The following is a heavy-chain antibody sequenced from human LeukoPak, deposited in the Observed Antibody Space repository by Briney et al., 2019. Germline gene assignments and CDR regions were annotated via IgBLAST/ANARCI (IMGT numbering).Heavy chain of an antibody. Sequence: PGGSLRLSCAASGFTFSDYYMSWIRQAPGKGLEWVSYMSSTTSYTKHADSVKGRFTISRDNAKNSLYLQMNSLRAEDTAVYYCARWDCSSTSCYAGGYWGQGTLVTVSS. CDR3: ARWDCSSTSCYAGGY. D-gene: IGHD2-2*01. CDR2: MSSTTSYT. CDR1: GFTFSDYY. J-gene: IGHJ4*02. V-gene: IGHV3-11*06.